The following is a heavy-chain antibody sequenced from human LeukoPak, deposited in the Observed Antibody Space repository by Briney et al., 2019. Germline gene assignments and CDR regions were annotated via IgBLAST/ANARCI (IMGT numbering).Heavy chain of an antibody. D-gene: IGHD6-13*01. V-gene: IGHV3-7*01. Sequence: GGSLRLSCAASGITLSSYMLTWVRQAPGKGLEWVANIKQDGSEKYYVDSVKGRFTISRDNAKNSLYLQMNSLRAEDTAVYYCARAEQLVRGFDYWGQGTLVTVSS. J-gene: IGHJ4*02. CDR2: IKQDGSEK. CDR3: ARAEQLVRGFDY. CDR1: GITLSSYM.